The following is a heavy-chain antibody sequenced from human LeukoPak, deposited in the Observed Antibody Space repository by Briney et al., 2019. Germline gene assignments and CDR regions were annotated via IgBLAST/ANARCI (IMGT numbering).Heavy chain of an antibody. Sequence: PGRSLRLSCAASGFTFSSYVMHWVRQAPGKGLEWVAIILYDGSNKYYADSVKGRFTISRDNSKNTLYLQVNSLRAEDTAVYYCAREGVRRDGYNSGLDYWGQGTLVTVSS. CDR3: AREGVRRDGYNSGLDY. CDR2: ILYDGSNK. CDR1: GFTFSSYV. D-gene: IGHD5-24*01. J-gene: IGHJ4*02. V-gene: IGHV3-30*04.